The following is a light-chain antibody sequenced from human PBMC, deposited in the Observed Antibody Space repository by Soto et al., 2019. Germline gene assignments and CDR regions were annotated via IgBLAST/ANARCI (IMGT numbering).Light chain of an antibody. V-gene: IGKV3-11*01. CDR2: DAS. Sequence: EIVLTQSPATLSLSPGERATLSCRASQSVSTYLAWYQQRPGQPPRLLIYDASSRATGIPARFSGSGSGTDFTLTISSLETEDFVVYYCQQRSNWPLVTFGPGTRVDV. J-gene: IGKJ3*01. CDR1: QSVSTY. CDR3: QQRSNWPLVT.